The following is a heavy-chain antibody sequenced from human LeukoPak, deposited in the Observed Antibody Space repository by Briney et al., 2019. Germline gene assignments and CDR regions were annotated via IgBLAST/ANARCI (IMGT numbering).Heavy chain of an antibody. CDR3: ARDPIEYYYDSSSYYRPLGFDY. CDR2: ISAYNGNT. V-gene: IGHV1-18*01. J-gene: IGHJ4*02. Sequence: ASVKVSCKASGYTFTSYGISWVRQAPGQGLEWMGWISAYNGNTNYAQKLQGRVTMTTDTSTSTAYMELRSLRSDDTAVYYCARDPIEYYYDSSSYYRPLGFDYWGQGTLVTVSS. CDR1: GYTFTSYG. D-gene: IGHD3-22*01.